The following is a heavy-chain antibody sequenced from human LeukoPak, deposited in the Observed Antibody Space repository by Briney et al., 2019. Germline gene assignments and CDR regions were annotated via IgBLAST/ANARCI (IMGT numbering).Heavy chain of an antibody. CDR3: TTAYYDSSGSLHYYYYYYMDV. D-gene: IGHD3-22*01. CDR2: IKSKTDGGTT. J-gene: IGHJ6*03. Sequence: GGSLRLSCAASGFTFSNAWMSWVRQAPGKGLEWVGRIKSKTDGGTTDYAAPVKGRFTISRDDSKNTLYLQMNSLKTEDTAVYYCTTAYYDSSGSLHYYYYYYMDVWGKGTTVTVSS. CDR1: GFTFSNAW. V-gene: IGHV3-15*01.